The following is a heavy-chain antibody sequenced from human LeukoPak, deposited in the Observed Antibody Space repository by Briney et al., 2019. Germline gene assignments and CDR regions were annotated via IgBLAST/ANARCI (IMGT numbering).Heavy chain of an antibody. V-gene: IGHV3-74*01. CDR2: INSDGSST. CDR1: GFTFSSYW. J-gene: IGHJ6*03. D-gene: IGHD3-10*02. CDR3: ARCSGSYYYYYYYMDV. Sequence: GGSLRLSCAASGFTFSSYWMHWVRQAPGKGLVWVSRINSDGSSTSYADSVKGRFTISRDNAKNSLYLQMNSLRAEDTAVYYCARCSGSYYYYYYYMDVWGKGTTVTISS.